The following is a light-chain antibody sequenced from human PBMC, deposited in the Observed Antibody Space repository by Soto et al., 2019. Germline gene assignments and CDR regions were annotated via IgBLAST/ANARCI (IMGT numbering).Light chain of an antibody. Sequence: VLTQSPATLSLSRGERASLSCRASQSVAKNLAWYQQKPGQPPRLLIYDASNRATGTPARFSGSGSGTDFTLTISSLEPEDSAVYYCHQYDNAPFTFGPGTRVGIK. CDR2: DAS. J-gene: IGKJ3*01. CDR3: HQYDNAPFT. V-gene: IGKV3-11*01. CDR1: QSVAKN.